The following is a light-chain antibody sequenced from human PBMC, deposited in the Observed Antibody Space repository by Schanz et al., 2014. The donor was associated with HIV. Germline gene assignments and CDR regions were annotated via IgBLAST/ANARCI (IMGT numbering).Light chain of an antibody. CDR2: AAS. J-gene: IGKJ1*01. V-gene: IGKV1-39*01. CDR3: EQYFDLPRT. Sequence: DIQMTQSPSSLSASVGDRVTITCRASQSISSYLNWYQQKPGKAPKLLIYAASSLQSGVPSRFSGSGSGTDFTLTINNLQAEDVAVYYCEQYFDLPRTFGQGTKVEI. CDR1: QSISSY.